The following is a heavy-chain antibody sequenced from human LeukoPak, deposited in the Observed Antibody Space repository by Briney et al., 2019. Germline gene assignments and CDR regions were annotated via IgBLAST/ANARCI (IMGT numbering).Heavy chain of an antibody. V-gene: IGHV1-2*02. CDR1: GYTFTGYY. CDR3: ARDYNFDYYGSGHAGYYYGMDV. D-gene: IGHD3-10*01. CDR2: INPNSGGT. Sequence: ASVKVSCKASGYTFTGYYMHWVRQAPGQGPEWMGWINPNSGGTNYAQKFRGRVTMTRDTSISTAYMELSRLRSDDTAVYYCARDYNFDYYGSGHAGYYYGMDVWGQGTTVTVSS. J-gene: IGHJ6*02.